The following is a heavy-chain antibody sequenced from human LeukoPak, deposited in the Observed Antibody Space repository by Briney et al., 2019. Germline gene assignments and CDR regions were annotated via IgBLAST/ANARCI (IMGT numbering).Heavy chain of an antibody. CDR2: ISGSGGST. Sequence: SGGSLRPSCAASGFTFSSYAMSWVRQAPGKGLEWVSAISGSGGSTYYADSVKGRFTISRDNSKNTLYLQMNSLRTEDMAVYYCAKSLGYCSGGSCAGFDPWGQGTLVTVSS. V-gene: IGHV3-23*01. CDR1: GFTFSSYA. CDR3: AKSLGYCSGGSCAGFDP. D-gene: IGHD2-15*01. J-gene: IGHJ5*02.